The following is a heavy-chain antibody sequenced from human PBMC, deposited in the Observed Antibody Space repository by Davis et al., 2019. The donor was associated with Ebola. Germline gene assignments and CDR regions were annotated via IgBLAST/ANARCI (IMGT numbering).Heavy chain of an antibody. V-gene: IGHV3-53*01. Sequence: GESLKISCAVSGFIISDNYMTWVRQAPGKGLEWVSTVYSGGTTSYTDSVKGRFTISRDNSKNTVFLQMNSLRAGDTAVYYCAKSGLSFGVVKYHYGMDVWGKGTTVTVSS. J-gene: IGHJ6*04. CDR3: AKSGLSFGVVKYHYGMDV. CDR1: GFIISDNY. D-gene: IGHD3-3*01. CDR2: VYSGGTT.